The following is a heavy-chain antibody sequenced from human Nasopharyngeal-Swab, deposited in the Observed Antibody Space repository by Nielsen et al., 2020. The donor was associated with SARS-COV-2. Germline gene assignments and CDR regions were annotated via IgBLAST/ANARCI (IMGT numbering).Heavy chain of an antibody. CDR3: AKDIIPIAAAGYDY. CDR1: GFTFSSYS. J-gene: IGHJ4*02. Sequence: GESLKIYCAGSGFTFSSYSMNWVRQAPGKGLEWISSINWDSSYIYHADSVKGRFTISRDNAKNSLYLQMNSLRAEDTALYYCAKDIIPIAAAGYDYWGQGTLVTVSS. D-gene: IGHD6-13*01. CDR2: INWDSSYI. V-gene: IGHV3-21*04.